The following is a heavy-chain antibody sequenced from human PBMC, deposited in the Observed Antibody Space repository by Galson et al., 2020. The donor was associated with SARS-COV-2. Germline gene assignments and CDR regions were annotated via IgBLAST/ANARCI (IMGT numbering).Heavy chain of an antibody. J-gene: IGHJ6*02. CDR1: GFTFSSYA. Sequence: TGGSLRLSCAASGFTFSSYAMSWVRQAPGKGLEWVSAISDSGGSTYYADSVKGRFTISRDNSKNTLYLQMNSLRAEDTAVYYCAKEGYCSGGSCLFYGMDVWGQGTTVTVSS. CDR3: AKEGYCSGGSCLFYGMDV. CDR2: ISDSGGST. V-gene: IGHV3-23*01. D-gene: IGHD2-15*01.